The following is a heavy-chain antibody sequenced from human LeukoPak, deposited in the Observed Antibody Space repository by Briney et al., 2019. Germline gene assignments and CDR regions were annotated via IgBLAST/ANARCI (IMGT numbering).Heavy chain of an antibody. CDR3: ARGLKDSKRYYSYYYYMDV. D-gene: IGHD4-11*01. V-gene: IGHV4-34*01. CDR1: GGSFSADY. CDR2: INHSGDT. Sequence: SETLSLTCAVSGGSFSADYWTWIRQPPRKGLEWIGEINHSGDTNYNPSLNSRLTISIDPSRNQVSLTLNSVTAADTAVYYCARGLKDSKRYYSYYYYMDVWGEGTKVTVSS. J-gene: IGHJ6*03.